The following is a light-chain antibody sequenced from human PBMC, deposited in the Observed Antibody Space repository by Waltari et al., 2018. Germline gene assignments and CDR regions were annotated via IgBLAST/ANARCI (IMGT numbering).Light chain of an antibody. CDR1: QSVGRT. V-gene: IGKV3-20*01. CDR3: QHYVRLPVT. J-gene: IGKJ1*01. CDR2: GAS. Sequence: EIVLTQSPGTLSLSPGERVTLSGRASQSVGRTLVWYQQKPGQAPRLLRYGASIRATGIPDRFSGSGSGTDFSLTISRLEPEDFAVYYCQHYVRLPVTFGQGTKVEIK.